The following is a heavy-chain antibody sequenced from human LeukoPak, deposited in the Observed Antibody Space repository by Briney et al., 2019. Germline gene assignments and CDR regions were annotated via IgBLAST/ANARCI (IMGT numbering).Heavy chain of an antibody. V-gene: IGHV3-23*01. CDR3: ARVVRTAKTFDI. J-gene: IGHJ3*02. CDR1: GFTFSSYA. D-gene: IGHD4/OR15-4a*01. Sequence: GGSLRLSCAASGFTFSSYAMSWVRQAPGKGLEWVSAISGSGDSTYYGDSVKGRFTISRDNSKNTLYLQMNSLRAEDTAVYYCARVVRTAKTFDIWGQGTMVTVSS. CDR2: ISGSGDST.